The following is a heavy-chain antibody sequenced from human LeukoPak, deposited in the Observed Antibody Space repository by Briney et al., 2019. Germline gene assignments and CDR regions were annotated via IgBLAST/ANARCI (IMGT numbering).Heavy chain of an antibody. D-gene: IGHD3/OR15-3a*01. CDR1: GYSFTTFH. CDR3: ARRGLVAGIYDLVYGFDI. CDR2: VNPDTGNT. V-gene: IGHV1-8*03. J-gene: IGHJ3*02. Sequence: ASVKVSCKAAGYSFTTFHINWVRQAPGQGPEWMGWVNPDTGNTGFAQKFQGRVTITQNNSVTTVYMELSSLTSEDTAVYYCARRGLVAGIYDLVYGFDIWGQGTMVTVSS.